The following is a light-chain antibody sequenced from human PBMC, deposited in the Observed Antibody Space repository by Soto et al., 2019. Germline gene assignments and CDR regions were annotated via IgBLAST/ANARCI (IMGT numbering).Light chain of an antibody. J-gene: IGLJ1*01. V-gene: IGLV1-40*01. Sequence: QSVLTQPPSVSGAPGQRVTISCTGSSSNIGAGYDVYWYQQLPGTAPKLLIYGNTNRPSGVPDRFSASKSGTSASPAITGLQAEDEADYYCQSYDNSLNGLYVFGTGTKVTVL. CDR2: GNT. CDR3: QSYDNSLNGLYV. CDR1: SSNIGAGYD.